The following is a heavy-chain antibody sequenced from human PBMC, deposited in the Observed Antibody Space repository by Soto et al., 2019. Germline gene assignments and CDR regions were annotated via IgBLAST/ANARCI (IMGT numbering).Heavy chain of an antibody. CDR2: IYHSGTT. J-gene: IGHJ5*02. V-gene: IGHV4-38-2*01. CDR1: GYSISSGYY. CDR3: ARSLFTSSWLAGS. D-gene: IGHD6-13*01. Sequence: PSETLSLTCSVSGYSISSGYYWGWIRQPPGKGLEWIGTIYHSGTTYYNPSLKSRITISIDTSKNQFSLLLTSVTATDPAEYYCARSLFTSSWLAGSWGQGTLVTVSS.